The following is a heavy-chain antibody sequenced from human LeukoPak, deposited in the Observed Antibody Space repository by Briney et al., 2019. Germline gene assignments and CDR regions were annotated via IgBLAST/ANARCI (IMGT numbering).Heavy chain of an antibody. V-gene: IGHV6-1*01. Sequence: SQTLSLTCAISGDSVSSNSAAWNWIRQSPSRGLEWLGRTYYRSKWYNDYAVSVKSRITINPDTSKNQFSLQLNSVTPEDTAVYYCARVPSYGSGSIYSTFYYGMDVWGKGTTVTVSS. CDR3: ARVPSYGSGSIYSTFYYGMDV. CDR2: TYYRSKWYN. D-gene: IGHD3-10*01. CDR1: GDSVSSNSAA. J-gene: IGHJ6*04.